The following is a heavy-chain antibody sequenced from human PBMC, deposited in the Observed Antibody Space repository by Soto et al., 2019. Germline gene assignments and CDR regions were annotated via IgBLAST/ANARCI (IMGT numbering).Heavy chain of an antibody. CDR1: GFSLSTSGVG. CDR2: IYWDDDK. J-gene: IGHJ4*02. Sequence: QITLKESAPTLVKPTQTLTLTCTFSGFSLSTSGVGVGWIRQPPGKALECLALIYWDDDKRYSPSLKSRLTITMDTSKNQVVLTMTNMDPVDTGTYYCAHRLPSGYYYNGGTFNYWGQGALVTVSS. D-gene: IGHD3-22*01. V-gene: IGHV2-5*02. CDR3: AHRLPSGYYYNGGTFNY.